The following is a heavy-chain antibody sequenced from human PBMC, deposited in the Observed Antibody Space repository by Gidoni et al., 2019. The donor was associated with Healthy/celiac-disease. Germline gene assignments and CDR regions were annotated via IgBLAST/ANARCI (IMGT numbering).Heavy chain of an antibody. CDR1: AGSLSSGGYY. Sequence: QGQLQESGPGLVKPSQTLSLTCTVPAGSLSSGGYYWSWIRPLPEKGLEWIGYIYYNGSTYSTPSLKSRVTILVDTSKTQFSLKLSSLTAADTAVYYCARDRARYSSGWYYFDYWGQGTLVTVSS. D-gene: IGHD6-19*01. J-gene: IGHJ4*02. V-gene: IGHV4-31*03. CDR2: IYYNGST. CDR3: ARDRARYSSGWYYFDY.